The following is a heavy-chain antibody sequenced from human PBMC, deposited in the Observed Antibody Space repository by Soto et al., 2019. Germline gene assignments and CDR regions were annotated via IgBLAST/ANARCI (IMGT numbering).Heavy chain of an antibody. CDR3: TTDQSAILVVPPLPPGMDV. D-gene: IGHD3-22*01. CDR1: GFTFSNAW. CDR2: IKSKTDGGTT. J-gene: IGHJ6*02. V-gene: IGHV3-15*07. Sequence: GGSLRLSCAASGFTFSNAWMNWVRQAPGKGLEWVGRIKSKTDGGTTDYAAPVKGRFTISRDDSKNTLYLQMNSLKTEETAVYYCTTDQSAILVVPPLPPGMDVWGQGTTVTVSS.